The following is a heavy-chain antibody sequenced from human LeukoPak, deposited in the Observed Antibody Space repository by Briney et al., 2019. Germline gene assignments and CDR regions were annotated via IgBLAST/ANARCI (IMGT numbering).Heavy chain of an antibody. V-gene: IGHV3-30*01. CDR3: ARDSSPYYDSSGYYPY. CDR1: GFTFSSYA. D-gene: IGHD3-22*01. CDR2: ISYDRSNK. Sequence: PGGSLRLSCAASGFTFSSYAMHWVRQAPGKGLEWVAVISYDRSNKYCADSVKGRFTISRDNSKNTLYLQMNSLRAEDTAVYYCARDSSPYYDSSGYYPYWGQGTLVTVSS. J-gene: IGHJ4*02.